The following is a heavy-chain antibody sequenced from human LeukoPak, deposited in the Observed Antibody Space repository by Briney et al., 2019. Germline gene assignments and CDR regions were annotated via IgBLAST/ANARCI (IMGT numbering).Heavy chain of an antibody. D-gene: IGHD3-22*01. Sequence: PSETLSLTCTVSGGSISSYYWSWIRQPPGKGLEWIGYIYHSGSTYYNPSLKSRVTISVDRSKNQFSLKLSSVTAADTAVYYCARVDSSGYYYSLDYWGRGTLVTVSS. V-gene: IGHV4-59*12. J-gene: IGHJ4*02. CDR1: GGSISSYY. CDR2: IYHSGST. CDR3: ARVDSSGYYYSLDY.